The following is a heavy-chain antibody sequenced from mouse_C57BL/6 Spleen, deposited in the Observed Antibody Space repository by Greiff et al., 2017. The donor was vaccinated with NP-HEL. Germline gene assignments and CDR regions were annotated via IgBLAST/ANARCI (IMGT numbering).Heavy chain of an antibody. V-gene: IGHV1-69*01. J-gene: IGHJ2*01. Sequence: QVQLQQPGAELVMPGASVKLSCKASGYTFTSYWMHWVKQRPGQGLEWIGEIDPSDSYTNYNQKFKGKSPLTVDKSSSTAYMQLSSLTSEDSAVYYCARSTTVVATKFDYWGQGTTLTVSS. D-gene: IGHD1-1*01. CDR2: IDPSDSYT. CDR3: ARSTTVVATKFDY. CDR1: GYTFTSYW.